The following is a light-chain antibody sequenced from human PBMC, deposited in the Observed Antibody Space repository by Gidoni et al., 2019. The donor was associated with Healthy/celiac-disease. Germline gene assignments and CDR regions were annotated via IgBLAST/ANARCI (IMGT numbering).Light chain of an antibody. V-gene: IGKV1-39*01. J-gene: IGKJ1*01. Sequence: DIPMTQSPSSLSASVGDRVTITCRASQSISSYLNWYQQKPGKAPKLLIYAASSLQSGVPSRFSGSGSGTDFTLTISSLQPEDFATYYCQQSYSTQTFXXXTKVEIK. CDR3: QQSYSTQT. CDR1: QSISSY. CDR2: AAS.